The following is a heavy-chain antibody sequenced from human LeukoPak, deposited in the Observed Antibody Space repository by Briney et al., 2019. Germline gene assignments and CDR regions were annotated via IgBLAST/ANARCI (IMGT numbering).Heavy chain of an antibody. CDR1: GFTVSSNY. CDR3: ARGHYDSSGYYYGLFDY. V-gene: IGHV3-66*02. D-gene: IGHD3-22*01. CDR2: IYSGGST. J-gene: IGHJ4*02. Sequence: GGSLRLPCAASGFTVSSNYMSWVRQAPGKGLEWVSVIYSGGSTYYADSVKGRFTISRDNSKSTLCLQMNSLRAEDPAVYYCARGHYDSSGYYYGLFDYWGQGTLVTVSS.